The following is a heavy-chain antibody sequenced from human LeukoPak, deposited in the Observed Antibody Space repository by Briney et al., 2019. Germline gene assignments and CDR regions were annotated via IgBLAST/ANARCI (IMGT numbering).Heavy chain of an antibody. J-gene: IGHJ4*02. CDR1: GFIFSSYN. D-gene: IGHD3-10*01. Sequence: PGGSLRLSCAASGFIFSSYNMNWVRQAPGKGLEWLSYISSSSSRIYYADSVKGRFTISRDNAKNSLYLQMNSLRDEDTAVYYCASDYEGIVWFGKLSYWGQGALVTVSS. CDR3: ASDYEGIVWFGKLSY. CDR2: ISSSSSRI. V-gene: IGHV3-48*02.